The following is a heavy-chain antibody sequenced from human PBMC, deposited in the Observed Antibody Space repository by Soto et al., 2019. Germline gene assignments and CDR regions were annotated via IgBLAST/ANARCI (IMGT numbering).Heavy chain of an antibody. Sequence: WGSLRLSCASSGFTFNSYAMSWVRQAPGKGLAWVSAIGTDGNTYYANSVKGRFTISRDNSRTTLYLQMNSLRVEDTALYYCVRKYPGTRPFGYWGQGTLVTVSS. CDR1: GFTFNSYA. D-gene: IGHD2-2*01. CDR2: IGTDGNT. J-gene: IGHJ4*01. V-gene: IGHV3-23*01. CDR3: VRKYPGTRPFGY.